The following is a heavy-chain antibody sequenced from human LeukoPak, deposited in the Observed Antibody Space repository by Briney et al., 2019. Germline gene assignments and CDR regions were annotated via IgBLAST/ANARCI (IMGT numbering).Heavy chain of an antibody. Sequence: GGSLRLSCAASGFTFSSYSMNWVRQAPGKGLEWVSSISSSSSYIYYADSVKGRFTVSRDNAKNSLYLQMNSLRAEDTAVYYCARGDGDGYNNWFDPWGQGTLVTVSS. CDR1: GFTFSSYS. D-gene: IGHD5-24*01. V-gene: IGHV3-21*01. CDR3: ARGDGDGYNNWFDP. J-gene: IGHJ5*02. CDR2: ISSSSSYI.